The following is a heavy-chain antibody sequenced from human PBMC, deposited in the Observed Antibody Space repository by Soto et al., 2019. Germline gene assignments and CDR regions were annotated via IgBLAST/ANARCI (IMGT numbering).Heavy chain of an antibody. CDR3: ARELRPYGGDAFDI. CDR2: INPNSGGT. J-gene: IGHJ3*02. Sequence: SVKVSCKASGYTFTGYYMHWVRQAPGQGLEWMGWINPNSGGTNYAQKFQGWVTMTRDTSISTAYMELSRLRSDDTAVYYCARELRPYGGDAFDIWGQGTTVTVSS. V-gene: IGHV1-2*04. CDR1: GYTFTGYY. D-gene: IGHD4-17*01.